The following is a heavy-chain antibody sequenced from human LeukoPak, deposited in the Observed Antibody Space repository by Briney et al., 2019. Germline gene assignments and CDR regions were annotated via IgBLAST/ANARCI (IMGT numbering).Heavy chain of an antibody. V-gene: IGHV1-2*02. D-gene: IGHD6-19*01. CDR3: ARRAVAGTGDYYYYYMDV. Sequence: ASVKVSCKASGYTFTGYYMHWVRQAPGQGLEWMGWINPNSGGTNYAQKFQGRVTMTRDTSISTAYMELSRLRSDDTAVYYCARRAVAGTGDYYYYYMDVWGKGTTVTVSS. J-gene: IGHJ6*03. CDR2: INPNSGGT. CDR1: GYTFTGYY.